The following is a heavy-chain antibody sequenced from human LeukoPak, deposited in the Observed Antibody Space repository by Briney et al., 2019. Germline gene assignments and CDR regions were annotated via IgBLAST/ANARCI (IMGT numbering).Heavy chain of an antibody. CDR3: ARVHYYDSLHDAFDI. Sequence: GGSLRLSCAASGFTFSSYAMSWVRQAPGKGLEWVSAISGSGGSTYYADSVKGRFTISRDNAKNSLYLQMNSLRAEDTAVYYCARVHYYDSLHDAFDIWGQGTMVTVSS. J-gene: IGHJ3*02. CDR1: GFTFSSYA. V-gene: IGHV3-23*01. D-gene: IGHD3-22*01. CDR2: ISGSGGST.